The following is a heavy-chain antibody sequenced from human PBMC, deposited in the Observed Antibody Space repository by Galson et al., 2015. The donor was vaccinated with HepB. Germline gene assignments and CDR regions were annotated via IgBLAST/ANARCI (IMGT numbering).Heavy chain of an antibody. Sequence: SVKVSCKASGYTFTSYAMNWMRQAPGQGLEWMGWINTNTGNPTYAQGFTGRFVFSLDTSVSTAYLQISSLKAEDTAVYYCARTLIWSGYLTNYYYYYMDVWGKGTTVTVSS. J-gene: IGHJ6*03. CDR3: ARTLIWSGYLTNYYYYYMDV. V-gene: IGHV7-4-1*02. CDR2: INTNTGNP. CDR1: GYTFTSYA. D-gene: IGHD3-3*01.